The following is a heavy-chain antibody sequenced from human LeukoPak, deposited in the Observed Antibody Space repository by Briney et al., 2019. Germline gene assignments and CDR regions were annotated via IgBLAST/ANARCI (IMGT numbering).Heavy chain of an antibody. CDR2: IYTSGTS. CDR3: ARDRGYRANERNWYFDS. J-gene: IGHJ2*01. V-gene: IGHV4-61*02. Sequence: PSETLSLTCTVSGGSISSGDYYWNWIRQPAGRGLEWIGRIYTSGTSAYNLSLESRVTISMDTSQNQFSVNLSGVTATDTAVYYCARDRGYRANERNWYFDSWGRGTPVTVSS. D-gene: IGHD5-12*01. CDR1: GGSISSGDYY.